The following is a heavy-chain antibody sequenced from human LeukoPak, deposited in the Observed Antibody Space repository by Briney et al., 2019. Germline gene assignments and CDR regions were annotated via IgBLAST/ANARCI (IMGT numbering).Heavy chain of an antibody. J-gene: IGHJ4*02. CDR2: IKQDGSEK. CDR1: GFASSDYW. Sequence: GGSLRLSCAASGFASSDYWMHWVRQAPGKGLEWVANIKQDGSEKNYVASVKGRFTISRDNAKNSLYLQMNSLRAEDTALYYCARGRWAPFDCWGQGTLVTVSS. V-gene: IGHV3-7*01. D-gene: IGHD6-13*01. CDR3: ARGRWAPFDC.